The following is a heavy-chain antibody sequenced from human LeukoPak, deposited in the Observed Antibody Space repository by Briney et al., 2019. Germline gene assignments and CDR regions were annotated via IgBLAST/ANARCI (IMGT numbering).Heavy chain of an antibody. CDR3: ARDLIAAATRAMNWFDP. D-gene: IGHD6-13*01. CDR2: ISSSGSTI. V-gene: IGHV3-11*04. CDR1: GFTFSDYY. J-gene: IGHJ5*02. Sequence: PGGSLRLSCAASGFTFSDYYMSWIRQAPGKGLEWVSYISSSGSTIYYADSVKGRFTISRDNAKNSLYLQMNSLRAEDTAVYYCARDLIAAATRAMNWFDPWGQGTLVTVSS.